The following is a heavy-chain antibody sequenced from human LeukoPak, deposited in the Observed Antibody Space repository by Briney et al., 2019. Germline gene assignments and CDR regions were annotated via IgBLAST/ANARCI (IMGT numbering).Heavy chain of an antibody. J-gene: IGHJ3*02. D-gene: IGHD1-1*01. V-gene: IGHV4-38-2*01. CDR3: ARGRGGTEAFDI. CDR2: IYHSGST. CDR1: GYSISSGYY. Sequence: SETLSLTCAVSGYSISSGYYWGWIRQPPGKGLEWIGSIYHSGSTYYSPSLKSRVTISVDTSKNQFSLKLSSVTAADTAVYYCARGRGGTEAFDIWGQGTMVTVSS.